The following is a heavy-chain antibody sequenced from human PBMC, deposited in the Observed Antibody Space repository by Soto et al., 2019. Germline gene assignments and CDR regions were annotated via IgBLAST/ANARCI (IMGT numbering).Heavy chain of an antibody. CDR3: ARDQGVVVVTWAFDI. V-gene: IGHV3-30-3*01. Sequence: QVQLVESGGGVVQPGRSLRLSCAASGFTFSSYAMHWVRQAPGKGLEWVAVISYDGSNKYYADSVKGRFTISRDNSKNTLYLQMNSLRAEDTAVYYCARDQGVVVVTWAFDIWGQGTMVTVSS. CDR1: GFTFSSYA. J-gene: IGHJ3*02. D-gene: IGHD2-21*02. CDR2: ISYDGSNK.